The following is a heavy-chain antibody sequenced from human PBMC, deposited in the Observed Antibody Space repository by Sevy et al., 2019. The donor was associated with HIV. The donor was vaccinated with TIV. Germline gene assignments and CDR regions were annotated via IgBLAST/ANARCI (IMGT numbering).Heavy chain of an antibody. J-gene: IGHJ4*02. CDR1: RFTFSRYW. CDR3: ARGTTVTDALDY. CDR2: IRHDGSEK. Sequence: GGSLRLSCATSRFTFSRYWMSWVRQAPGKGLQWVANIRHDGSEKFYVDSVKGRFTISRDNGNDSLYLQMNSLRAEDTAVYYCARGTTVTDALDYWGQGTLVTVSS. D-gene: IGHD4-17*01. V-gene: IGHV3-7*01.